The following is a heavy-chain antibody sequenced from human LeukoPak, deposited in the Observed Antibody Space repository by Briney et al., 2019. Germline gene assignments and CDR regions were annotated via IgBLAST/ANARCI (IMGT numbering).Heavy chain of an antibody. Sequence: SETQSLTCAVYGGSFSGYYWSWIRQPPGKGLEWIGEINHSGSTNYNPSLKSRVTISVDTSKNQFSLKLSSVTAADTAVYYCAREPLWFRGRYFDYWGQGTLVTVSS. D-gene: IGHD3-10*01. CDR1: GGSFSGYY. CDR3: AREPLWFRGRYFDY. CDR2: INHSGST. V-gene: IGHV4-34*01. J-gene: IGHJ4*02.